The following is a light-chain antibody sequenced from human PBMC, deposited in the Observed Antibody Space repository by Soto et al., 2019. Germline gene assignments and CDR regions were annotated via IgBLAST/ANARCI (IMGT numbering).Light chain of an antibody. Sequence: EIVMTQSPATLSVSPGERATLSCRASQSVSSSLAWYQQKPGQAPRLLIYGASTRATGIRARFSGSGSGTEFTRTISRLQSEDFAVYYCQQYNNWPFTFGPGTKVDIK. CDR3: QQYNNWPFT. J-gene: IGKJ3*01. CDR2: GAS. CDR1: QSVSSS. V-gene: IGKV3-15*01.